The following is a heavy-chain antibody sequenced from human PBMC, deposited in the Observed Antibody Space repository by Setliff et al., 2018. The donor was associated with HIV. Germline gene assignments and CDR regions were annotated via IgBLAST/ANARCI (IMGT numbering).Heavy chain of an antibody. Sequence: GSLRLSCAASRFTFSTYAMHWVRQAPGKGLEWVATISSDGSDKYYADSVKGRFPISRDNSKNIVYLQMNGLRAEDTAVYYCAKDRVSGGLWLREPIDFWGQGTLVTV. CDR3: AKDRVSGGLWLREPIDF. CDR1: RFTFSTYA. CDR2: ISSDGSDK. D-gene: IGHD5-18*01. V-gene: IGHV3-30*16. J-gene: IGHJ4*02.